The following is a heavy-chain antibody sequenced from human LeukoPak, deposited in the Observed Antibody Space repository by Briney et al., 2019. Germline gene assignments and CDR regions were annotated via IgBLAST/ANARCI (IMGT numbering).Heavy chain of an antibody. J-gene: IGHJ4*02. V-gene: IGHV3-30*02. D-gene: IGHD3-22*01. Sequence: GGSLRLSCAASGFTFTSYGMHWVRQAPGKGLEWVTFIRYDGSNKYYADSVKGRFTISRDNSKNTLYLQMNSLRAEDTAVYYCAKDEINSSGYYFPFDYWGQGTLVTVSS. CDR1: GFTFTSYG. CDR3: AKDEINSSGYYFPFDY. CDR2: IRYDGSNK.